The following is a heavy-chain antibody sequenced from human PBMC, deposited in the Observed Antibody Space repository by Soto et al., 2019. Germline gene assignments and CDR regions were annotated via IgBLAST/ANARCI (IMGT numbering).Heavy chain of an antibody. CDR1: VYSFTTYW. CDR2: IDPTDSYT. V-gene: IGHV5-10-1*01. D-gene: IGHD6-13*01. Sequence: GESLKISCKCAVYSFTTYWITWVRQMPGKGPEWMGRIDPTDSYTNYSPSFQGHVTISADKSISTAYLQWSSLKASDTAIYFCALNVAAAGSGFDPWGQGTLVTVSS. J-gene: IGHJ5*02. CDR3: ALNVAAAGSGFDP.